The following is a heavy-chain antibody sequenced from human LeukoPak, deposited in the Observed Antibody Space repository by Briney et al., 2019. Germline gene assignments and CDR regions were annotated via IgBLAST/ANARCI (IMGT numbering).Heavy chain of an antibody. CDR2: ISWNSGSI. V-gene: IGHV3-9*01. J-gene: IGHJ6*03. CDR3: AEALSGSWDYYYMDV. D-gene: IGHD1-26*01. Sequence: GGSLRLSCAASGFTFDDYAMHWVRQAPGKGLEWVSGISWNSGSIGYADSVKGRFTISRDNAKNSLYLQMNSLRAEDTALYYCAEALSGSWDYYYMDVWGKGTTVTVSS. CDR1: GFTFDDYA.